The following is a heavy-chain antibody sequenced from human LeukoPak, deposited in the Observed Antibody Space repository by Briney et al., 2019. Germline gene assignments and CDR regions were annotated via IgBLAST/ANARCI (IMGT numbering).Heavy chain of an antibody. CDR2: MNPNSGNT. CDR3: ARAQGSGYPCV. J-gene: IGHJ3*01. V-gene: IGHV1-8*03. Sequence: ASVKVSCKASGYTFTSYHISWVRQATGQGLEWMGWMNPNSGNTGYAQKFQGRVTITRNTSISTAYMELSSLRSEDTAVYYCARAQGSGYPCVWGQGTMVTVSS. D-gene: IGHD3-22*01. CDR1: GYTFTSYH.